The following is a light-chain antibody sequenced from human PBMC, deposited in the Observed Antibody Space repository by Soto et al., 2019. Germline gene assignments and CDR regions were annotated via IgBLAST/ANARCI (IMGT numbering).Light chain of an antibody. CDR3: QSYDNYNHVV. CDR1: SGSIASNY. CDR2: EDN. Sequence: NFMLTQPHSVSESPGKTVTISCTRSSGSIASNYLQWYQQRPGSSPTTVISEDNQRPSGVPDRFSGSIDSSSNSASLTISGLKTEDGATYYCQSYDNYNHVVFGGGTKLTVL. J-gene: IGLJ2*01. V-gene: IGLV6-57*01.